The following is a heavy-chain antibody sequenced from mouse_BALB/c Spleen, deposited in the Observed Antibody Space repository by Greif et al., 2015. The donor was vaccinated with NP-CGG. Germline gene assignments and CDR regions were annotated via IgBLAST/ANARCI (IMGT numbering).Heavy chain of an antibody. D-gene: IGHD1-2*01. CDR3: ARTTAYWYFDV. CDR1: GYAFSSYW. J-gene: IGHJ1*01. CDR2: IYPGDGDT. Sequence: QVQLQQPGAGLVRPGSSVKISCKASGYAFSSYWMNWVKQRPGQGLEWIGQIYPGDGDTNYNGKFKGKATLTADKSSSTAYMQLSSLTSEDSAVCFCARTTAYWYFDVWGAGTTVTVSS. V-gene: IGHV1-80*01.